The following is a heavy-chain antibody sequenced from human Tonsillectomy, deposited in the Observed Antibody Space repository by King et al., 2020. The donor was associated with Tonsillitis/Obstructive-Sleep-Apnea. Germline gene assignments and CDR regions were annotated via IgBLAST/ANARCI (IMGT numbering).Heavy chain of an antibody. CDR2: IYYSGST. V-gene: IGHV4-39*02. CDR1: GGSISSSSYY. Sequence: LQLQESGPGLVKPSETLSLTCAVSGGSISSSSYYWGWIRQPPGKELEWIGCIYYSGSTHYNPSLKSRVTISVDTSKNQFSLKLSSVTAADTAVYYCARELYYYDGSGYTLDYWGQGTLVTVSS. J-gene: IGHJ4*02. D-gene: IGHD3-22*01. CDR3: ARELYYYDGSGYTLDY.